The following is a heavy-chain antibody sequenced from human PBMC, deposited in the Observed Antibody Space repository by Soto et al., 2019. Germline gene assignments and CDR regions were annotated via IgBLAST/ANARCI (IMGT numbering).Heavy chain of an antibody. D-gene: IGHD1-7*01. Sequence: GGSLRLSCAASGFTCSSYAMSWVRQAPGKGMEWVSGISGSGGSTYYAASVKGRFTISRDKSKNTLYLQMNSLRAEDTAVYYCAKYVTGNYHDPFDYWGQGTLVTVSS. J-gene: IGHJ4*02. CDR1: GFTCSSYA. V-gene: IGHV3-23*01. CDR3: AKYVTGNYHDPFDY. CDR2: ISGSGGST.